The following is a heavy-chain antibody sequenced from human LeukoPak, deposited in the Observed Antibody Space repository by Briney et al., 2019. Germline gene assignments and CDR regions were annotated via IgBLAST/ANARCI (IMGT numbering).Heavy chain of an antibody. J-gene: IGHJ3*02. D-gene: IGHD2-2*01. V-gene: IGHV3-21*01. CDR1: GFTFSSYS. Sequence: PGGSLRLSCAASGFTFSSYSMNWVRQAPGKGLEWVSSISSSSNYIYYADSVKGRFTISRDNAKNSLYLQMNSLRAEDTAVYYCARSIRGYCSSTSCYSYAFDIWGQGTMVTVSS. CDR3: ARSIRGYCSSTSCYSYAFDI. CDR2: ISSSSNYI.